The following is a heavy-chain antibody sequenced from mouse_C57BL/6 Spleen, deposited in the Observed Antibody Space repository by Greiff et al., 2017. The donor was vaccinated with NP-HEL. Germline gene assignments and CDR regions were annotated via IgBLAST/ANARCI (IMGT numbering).Heavy chain of an antibody. V-gene: IGHV1-55*01. D-gene: IGHD1-1*01. CDR1: GYTFTSYW. J-gene: IGHJ2*01. CDR2: NYPGSGST. CDR3: ARDGVYYGSSYRFDY. Sequence: QVQLQQPGAELVKPGASVKMSCKASGYTFTSYWITWVKQRPGQGLEWIGDNYPGSGSTNYNEKFKSKATLTVDTSSSTAYMQLSSLTSEDSAVYYCARDGVYYGSSYRFDYWGQGTTLTVSS.